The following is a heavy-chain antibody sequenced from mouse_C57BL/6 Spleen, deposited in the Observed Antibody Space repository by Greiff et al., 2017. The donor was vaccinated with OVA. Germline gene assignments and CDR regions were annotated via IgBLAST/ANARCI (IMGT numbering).Heavy chain of an antibody. V-gene: IGHV1-53*01. D-gene: IGHD2-5*01. J-gene: IGHJ1*03. Sequence: VQLQQSGTELVKPGASVKLSCKASGYTFTSYWMHWVKQRPGQGLEWIGNINPSNGGTNYNEKFKSKATLTVDKSSSTAYMQLSSLTSEDSAVYYCARCYSNYGWYFDVWGTGTTVTVSS. CDR3: ARCYSNYGWYFDV. CDR1: GYTFTSYW. CDR2: INPSNGGT.